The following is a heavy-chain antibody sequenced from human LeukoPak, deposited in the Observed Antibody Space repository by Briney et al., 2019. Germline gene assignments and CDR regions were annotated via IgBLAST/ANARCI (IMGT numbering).Heavy chain of an antibody. J-gene: IGHJ1*01. V-gene: IGHV3-23*01. CDR1: GFTFSSYA. CDR2: ISGSGVTT. Sequence: GGSLRLSCEASGFTFSSYAMSWVRQAPGKGLEWVSAISGSGVTTHYAGSVKGRFSISRDNSKNTLYLQMNSLRAEDTALYYCAKKVVVGATSPYSDFQDWGQGTLVTVSS. D-gene: IGHD1-26*01. CDR3: AKKVVVGATSPYSDFQD.